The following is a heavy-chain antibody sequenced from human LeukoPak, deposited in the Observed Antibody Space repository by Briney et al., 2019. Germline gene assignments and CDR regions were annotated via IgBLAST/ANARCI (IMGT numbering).Heavy chain of an antibody. D-gene: IGHD5-18*01. CDR3: ARDPRSYGFPLDY. CDR2: ISYDGSNK. CDR1: GFTFSSYA. J-gene: IGHJ4*02. Sequence: PGGSLRLSCAASGFTFSSYAMHWVRQAPGKGLEWVAVISYDGSNKYYADSVKGRFTISRDNSKNTLYLQVNSLRAEDTAVYYCARDPRSYGFPLDYWGQGTLVTVSS. V-gene: IGHV3-30-3*01.